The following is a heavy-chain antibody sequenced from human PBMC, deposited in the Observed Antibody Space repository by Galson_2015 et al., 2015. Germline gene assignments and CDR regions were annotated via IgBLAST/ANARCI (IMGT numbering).Heavy chain of an antibody. CDR3: ARLKEGDYGAYYFDY. CDR1: GYTFTSYG. D-gene: IGHD4-17*01. Sequence: SVKVSCKASGYTFTSYGISWVRQAPGQGLEWMGWISAYNGNTNYAQKLQGRVTMTTDTSTSTAYMELRSLRSDDTAVYYCARLKEGDYGAYYFDYWGQGTLVTVSS. V-gene: IGHV1-18*04. CDR2: ISAYNGNT. J-gene: IGHJ4*02.